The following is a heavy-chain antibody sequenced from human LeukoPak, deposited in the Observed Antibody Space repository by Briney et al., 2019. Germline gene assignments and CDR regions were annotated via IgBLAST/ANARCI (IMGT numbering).Heavy chain of an antibody. V-gene: IGHV3-15*04. J-gene: IGHJ4*02. D-gene: IGHD3-3*01. CDR2: TVSEIDGGTT. CDR1: GFTFNYAW. CDR3: STMSAIFGVVIPDY. Sequence: PGGSLRLSCAASGFTFNYAWMSWVRQVPGKGLEWVGQTVSEIDGGTTDYAAPVKGRFSISRDDSKNTLFLQMYSLRTEDTGVYYCSTMSAIFGVVIPDYWGQGTLVSVSP.